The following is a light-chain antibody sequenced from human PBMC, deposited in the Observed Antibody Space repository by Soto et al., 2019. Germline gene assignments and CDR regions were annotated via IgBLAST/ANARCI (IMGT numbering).Light chain of an antibody. CDR2: AAS. Sequence: DIQMTQSPTSLSASVGDRVTITCRASQGIRNFVAWYQQKPGKAPKLLIYAASTLQSGVPSRFSGSGSGTDFPLTINSLQPDDVATYSCQKYSSVPAFGPGTKVEIK. CDR3: QKYSSVPA. J-gene: IGKJ3*01. CDR1: QGIRNF. V-gene: IGKV1-27*01.